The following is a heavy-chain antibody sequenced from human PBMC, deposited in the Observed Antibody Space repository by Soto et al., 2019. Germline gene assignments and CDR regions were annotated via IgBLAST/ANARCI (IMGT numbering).Heavy chain of an antibody. Sequence: SETLSLTCTVSGGSISSYYWSWIRQPPGKGLEWIGYIYYSGSTNYNPSLKSRVTISVDTSKNQFSLKLSSVTAADTAVYYCARAEVTIWFDPWGQGTLVTVSS. CDR2: IYYSGST. CDR3: ARAEVTIWFDP. D-gene: IGHD3-3*01. CDR1: GGSISSYY. V-gene: IGHV4-59*01. J-gene: IGHJ5*02.